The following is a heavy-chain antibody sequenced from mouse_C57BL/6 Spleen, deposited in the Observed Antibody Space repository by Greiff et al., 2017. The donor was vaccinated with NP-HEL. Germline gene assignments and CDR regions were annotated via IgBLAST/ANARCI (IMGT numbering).Heavy chain of an antibody. CDR2: ISSGSSTI. CDR3: ATTVVSYFDY. V-gene: IGHV5-17*01. Sequence: DVKLVESGGGLVKPGGSLKLSCAASGFTFSDYGMHWVRQAPEKGLEWVAYISSGSSTIYYADTVKGRFTISRDNAKNTLFLQMTSLRSEYTAMYYCATTVVSYFDYWGQGTTLTVSS. D-gene: IGHD1-1*01. CDR1: GFTFSDYG. J-gene: IGHJ2*01.